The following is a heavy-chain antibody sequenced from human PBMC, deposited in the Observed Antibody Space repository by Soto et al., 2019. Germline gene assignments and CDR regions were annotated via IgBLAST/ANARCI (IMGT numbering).Heavy chain of an antibody. D-gene: IGHD2-15*01. Sequence: ASVKVSCKASGYTFTGYYMHWVRQAPGQGLEWMGWINPNSGGTNYAQKFQGWVTMTRDTSISTAYMELSRLRSDDTAVYYCARAYCSGGSCYDYWGQGTMVTVSS. J-gene: IGHJ4*03. CDR2: INPNSGGT. CDR1: GYTFTGYY. V-gene: IGHV1-2*04. CDR3: ARAYCSGGSCYDY.